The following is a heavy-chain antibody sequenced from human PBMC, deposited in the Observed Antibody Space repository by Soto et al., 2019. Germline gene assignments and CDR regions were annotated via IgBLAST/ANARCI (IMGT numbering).Heavy chain of an antibody. V-gene: IGHV3-30*03. D-gene: IGHD1-26*01. CDR1: GLTFSSYG. J-gene: IGHJ6*02. CDR3: ARDIVGATIXYYYGMDV. CDR2: ISYDGSNK. Sequence: PGGSLRLSCAASGLTFSSYGMHWVRQAPGKGLEWVAVISYDGSNKYYADSVKGRFTISRDNSKNTLYLQMNSLRAEDTAVYYCARDIVGATIXYYYGMDVWGQGTTVTVSS.